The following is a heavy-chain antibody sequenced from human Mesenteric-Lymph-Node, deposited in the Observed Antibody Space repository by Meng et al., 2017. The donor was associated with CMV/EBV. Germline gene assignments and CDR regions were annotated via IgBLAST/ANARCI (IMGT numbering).Heavy chain of an antibody. CDR3: AKNFRSGYINSHYYGMEV. J-gene: IGHJ6*02. Sequence: GGPLRLSCGASGFTFSSYTMNWVRQAPGTGREWVTYISSSGSHIYYADSVKGRFTISRDNAKNSLYLQRNSLRAEDTAVYYCAKNFRSGYINSHYYGMEVWGQGTTVTVSS. V-gene: IGHV3-21*04. CDR1: GFTFSSYT. CDR2: ISSSGSHI. D-gene: IGHD6-25*01.